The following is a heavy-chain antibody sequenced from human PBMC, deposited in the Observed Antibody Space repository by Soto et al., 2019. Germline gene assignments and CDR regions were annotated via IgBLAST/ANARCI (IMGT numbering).Heavy chain of an antibody. CDR3: SRLPGP. CDR1: GGSISSYY. J-gene: IGHJ5*02. Sequence: ASETLSLTCTVSGGSISSYYWSWIRQPPGKGLEWIGYIYYSGSTYYNPSLKSRVTISVDRSKNQFSLKLSSVTAADTAVYYCSRLPGPWGQGTLVTVSS. CDR2: IYYSGST. V-gene: IGHV4-59*12.